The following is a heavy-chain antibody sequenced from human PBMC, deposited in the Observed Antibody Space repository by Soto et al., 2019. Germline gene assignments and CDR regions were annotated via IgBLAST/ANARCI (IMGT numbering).Heavy chain of an antibody. CDR1: GFTFSSYS. D-gene: IGHD3-9*01. J-gene: IGHJ4*02. V-gene: IGHV3-21*01. CDR2: ISSSSSYI. Sequence: GGSLRLSCAASGFTFSSYSMNWVRQAPGKGLEWVSSISSSSSYIYYADSVRGRFTISRDNAKNSLYLQMNSLRAEDTAVYYCARAPENYDILTGYSEPDYWGQGTLVTVSS. CDR3: ARAPENYDILTGYSEPDY.